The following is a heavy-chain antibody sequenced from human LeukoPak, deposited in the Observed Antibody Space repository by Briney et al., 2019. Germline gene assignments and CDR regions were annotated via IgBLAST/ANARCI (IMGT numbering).Heavy chain of an antibody. CDR3: AFRGY. J-gene: IGHJ4*02. D-gene: IGHD3-10*01. V-gene: IGHV4-61*02. Sequence: PSQTLSLTCTVSGGSISSGSYYWSWIRQPAGKGLVWIGRIYTSGSTNYNPSLKGRVTISVDTSKNQFSLKLSSVTAADTAVYYCAFRGYWGQGTLVTVSS. CDR2: IYTSGST. CDR1: GGSISSGSYY.